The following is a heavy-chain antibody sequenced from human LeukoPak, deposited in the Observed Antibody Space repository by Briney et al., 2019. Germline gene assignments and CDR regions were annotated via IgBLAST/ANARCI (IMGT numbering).Heavy chain of an antibody. V-gene: IGHV4-39*07. CDR1: GGSISSSSYY. J-gene: IGHJ4*02. D-gene: IGHD6-19*01. CDR3: AREGRSGWFDY. Sequence: SETLSLTCTVSGGSISSSSYYWGWIRQPPGKGLEWIGSIYYSGSTYYNPSLKSRVTISVDTSKNQFSLKLSSVTAADTAVYYCAREGRSGWFDYWGQGTLVTVSS. CDR2: IYYSGST.